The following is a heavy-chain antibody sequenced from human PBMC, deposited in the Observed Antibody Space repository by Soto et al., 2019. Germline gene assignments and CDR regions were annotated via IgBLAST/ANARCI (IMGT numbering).Heavy chain of an antibody. CDR2: IHAGGST. D-gene: IGHD6-19*01. CDR1: GFSVSNNY. CDR3: ASPAVPEGFDP. J-gene: IGHJ5*02. Sequence: EVQLVETGGGLIQPGGSLRLCCAASGFSVSNNYMSWVRQAPGKGLEWVSIIHAGGSTYYADSVKGRFTISRDNSKNTVYLQMNGLRDEDTAMYYCASPAVPEGFDPWAQGTLVTVSS. V-gene: IGHV3-53*02.